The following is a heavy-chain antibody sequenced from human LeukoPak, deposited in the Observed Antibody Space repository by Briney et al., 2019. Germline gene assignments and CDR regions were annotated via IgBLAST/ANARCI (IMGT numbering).Heavy chain of an antibody. J-gene: IGHJ6*02. CDR2: ISYDGSNK. Sequence: PGRSLRLSCAASGFTFSSYAMRWVRQAPGKGLEWVAVISYDGSNKYYADSVKGRFTISRDNSKNTLYLQMNSLRAEDTAVYYCARGVLWFGELLTDYYYYYGMDVWGQGTTVTVSS. CDR1: GFTFSSYA. D-gene: IGHD3-10*01. V-gene: IGHV3-30*04. CDR3: ARGVLWFGELLTDYYYYYGMDV.